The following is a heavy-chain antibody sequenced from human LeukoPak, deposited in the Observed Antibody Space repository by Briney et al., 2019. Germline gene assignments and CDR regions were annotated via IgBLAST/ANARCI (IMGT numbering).Heavy chain of an antibody. CDR1: GGGISSSNW. Sequence: SETLSLTCAVSGGGISSSNWWSWVRQPPGKGLEWIGEIYHSGSTNYNPSLKSRVTISVDTSKNQFSLKLSSVTAADTAVYYCARGGYGSGSYSDYWGQGTLVTVSS. CDR3: ARGGYGSGSYSDY. V-gene: IGHV4-4*02. D-gene: IGHD3-10*01. CDR2: IYHSGST. J-gene: IGHJ4*02.